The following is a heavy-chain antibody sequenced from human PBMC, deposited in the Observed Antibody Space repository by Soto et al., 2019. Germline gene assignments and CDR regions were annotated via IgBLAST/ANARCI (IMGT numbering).Heavy chain of an antibody. V-gene: IGHV3-11*01. CDR1: GFAFSDYY. CDR2: ISSSGSTI. J-gene: IGHJ6*02. D-gene: IGHD6-13*01. CDR3: ARVYSSSWYNGMDV. Sequence: QVQLVESGGGLVKPGGSLRLSCAASGFAFSDYYMSWIRQAPGKGLEWVSYISSSGSTIYYADSVKGRFTISRDNAKKSLYVQMNSLRAEDTAVYYCARVYSSSWYNGMDVWGQGTTVTVSS.